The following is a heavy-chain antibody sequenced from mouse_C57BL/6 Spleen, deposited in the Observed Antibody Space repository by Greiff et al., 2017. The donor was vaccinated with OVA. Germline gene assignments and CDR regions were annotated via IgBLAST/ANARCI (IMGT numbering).Heavy chain of an antibody. CDR3: ARGFTTVEGNHY. J-gene: IGHJ2*01. CDR2: IHPNSGST. CDR1: GYTFTNYW. D-gene: IGHD1-1*01. Sequence: QVQLQQPGAELVKPGASVKLSCKASGYTFTNYWMHWVKQRPGQGLEWIGMIHPNSGSTNYNEKFKSKATLTVDKSSSTAYMQLSSLTSEDSAVYYCARGFTTVEGNHYWGQGTTLTVSA. V-gene: IGHV1-64*01.